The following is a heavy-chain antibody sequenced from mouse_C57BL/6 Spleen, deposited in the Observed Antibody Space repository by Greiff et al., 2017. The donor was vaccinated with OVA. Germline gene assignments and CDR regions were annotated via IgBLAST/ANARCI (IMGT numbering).Heavy chain of an antibody. CDR2: IYPSDSET. V-gene: IGHV1-61*01. CDR1: GYTFTSYW. CDR3: ARWDYENYYAMDY. D-gene: IGHD2-4*01. J-gene: IGHJ4*01. Sequence: VQLQQPGAELVRPGSSVKLSCKASGYTFTSYWMDWVKQRPGQGLEWIGNIYPSDSETHYNQKFKDKATLTVDKSSSTAYMQLSSLTSEDSAVYYCARWDYENYYAMDYWGQGTSVTVSS.